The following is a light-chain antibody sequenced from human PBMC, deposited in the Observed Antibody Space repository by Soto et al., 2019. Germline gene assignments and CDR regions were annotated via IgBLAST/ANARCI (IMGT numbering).Light chain of an antibody. Sequence: NFMLTQPHSVSESPGKTVTISCTRSSGSIASNYVQWYQQRPGRSPTTVIYEDNQRPSGVPDRFSGSIDSSSNSASLTISGLKTEDEADYYCQSFDSSNPWVFGGGTKLTVL. CDR2: EDN. J-gene: IGLJ3*02. V-gene: IGLV6-57*01. CDR1: SGSIASNY. CDR3: QSFDSSNPWV.